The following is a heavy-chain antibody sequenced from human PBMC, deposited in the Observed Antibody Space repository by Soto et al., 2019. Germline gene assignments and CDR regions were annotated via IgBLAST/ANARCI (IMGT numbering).Heavy chain of an antibody. J-gene: IGHJ5*02. V-gene: IGHV4-31*02. CDR2: IDHSGTT. CDR3: VRGRGYTFQNFFDL. Sequence: WTWIRQHPEKGLEWLGNIDHSGTTYYNPSLRSRLSISLDASQNEFSLQETSMTAADTAVYFCVRGRGYTFQNFFDLWGQGSLVTVSS. D-gene: IGHD5-18*01.